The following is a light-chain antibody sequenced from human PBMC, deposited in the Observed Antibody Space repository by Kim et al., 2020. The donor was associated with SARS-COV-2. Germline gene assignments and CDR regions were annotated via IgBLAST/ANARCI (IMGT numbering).Light chain of an antibody. CDR1: KLGDKY. CDR2: QDS. CDR3: QAWDSSLVV. V-gene: IGLV3-1*01. Sequence: YELTQPPSVSVSPGQTASITCSGDKLGDKYACWYQQKPGQSPVLVIYQDSKRPSGIPERFSGSNSGNTATLTISGTQAMDEADYYCQAWDSSLVVFGGGTQLTVL. J-gene: IGLJ2*01.